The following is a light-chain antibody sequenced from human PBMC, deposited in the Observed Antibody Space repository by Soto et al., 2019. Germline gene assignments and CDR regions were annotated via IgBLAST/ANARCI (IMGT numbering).Light chain of an antibody. V-gene: IGKV1-39*01. CDR1: QRINKY. CDR3: QQSFSTPYT. CDR2: TAS. Sequence: DIQMTQSPSSLSASVGDSVTIPCRASQRINKYLNWYQQKSGRAPRLLIHTASSLHSGVPSRFSGSGSGSDFTLTISSLQPEDFATYFCQQSFSTPYTFGQGTKVEIK. J-gene: IGKJ2*01.